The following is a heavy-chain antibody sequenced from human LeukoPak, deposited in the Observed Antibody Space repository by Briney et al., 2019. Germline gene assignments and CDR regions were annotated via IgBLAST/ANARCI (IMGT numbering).Heavy chain of an antibody. D-gene: IGHD5-24*01. CDR1: GFTFSSYA. V-gene: IGHV3-23*01. CDR2: ISGSGGST. Sequence: GGSLRLSCAASGFTFSSYAMSWVRLAPGKGLEWVSAISGSGGSTYYADSVKGRFTISRDNSKNTLYLQMNSLRAEDTAVYYCAKFHSRDGYNSFDYWGQGTLVTVSS. J-gene: IGHJ4*02. CDR3: AKFHSRDGYNSFDY.